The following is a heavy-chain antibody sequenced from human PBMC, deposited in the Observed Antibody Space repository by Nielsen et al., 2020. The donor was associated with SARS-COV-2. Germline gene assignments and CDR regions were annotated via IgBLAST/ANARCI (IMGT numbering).Heavy chain of an antibody. CDR2: IYYNGST. V-gene: IGHV4-59*08. CDR1: GGSISSYC. CDR3: ARRSDPEGYCTTTSCYGGSWFDP. D-gene: IGHD2-2*01. Sequence: SETLSLTCTVSGGSISSYCWNWVRQPPGKGLEWIGEIYYNGSTKYNPSLKSRVTISVDTSKNQFSLKLSSVTAADTAVYYCARRSDPEGYCTTTSCYGGSWFDPWGQGTPVTVSS. J-gene: IGHJ5*02.